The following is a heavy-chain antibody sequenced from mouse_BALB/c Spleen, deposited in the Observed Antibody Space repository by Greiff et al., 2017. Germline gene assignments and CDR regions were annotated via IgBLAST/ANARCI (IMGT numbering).Heavy chain of an antibody. D-gene: IGHD2-4*01. CDR2: INPNNGGT. CDR1: GYTFTDYN. Sequence: VQLQQSGPELVKPGASVKIPCKASGYTFTDYNMDWVKQSHGKSLEWIGDINPNNGGTIYNQKFKGKATLIVDKSSSTAYMELRSLTSEDTAVYYCARPYYDSLAMDYWGQGTSVTVSS. CDR3: ARPYYDSLAMDY. J-gene: IGHJ4*01. V-gene: IGHV1-18*01.